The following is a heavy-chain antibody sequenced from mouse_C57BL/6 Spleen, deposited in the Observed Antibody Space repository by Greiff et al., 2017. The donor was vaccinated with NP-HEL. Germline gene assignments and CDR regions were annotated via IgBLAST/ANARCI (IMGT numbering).Heavy chain of an antibody. J-gene: IGHJ2*01. CDR3: ARHRAAQATGDFDY. CDR2: ISSGGSYT. CDR1: GFTFSSYG. D-gene: IGHD3-2*02. V-gene: IGHV5-6*01. Sequence: EVMLVESGGDLVKPGGSLKLSCAASGFTFSSYGMSWVRQTPDKRLEWVATISSGGSYTYYPDSVKGRFTISRDNAKNTLYLQMSSLKSEDTAMYYCARHRAAQATGDFDYWGQGTTLTVSS.